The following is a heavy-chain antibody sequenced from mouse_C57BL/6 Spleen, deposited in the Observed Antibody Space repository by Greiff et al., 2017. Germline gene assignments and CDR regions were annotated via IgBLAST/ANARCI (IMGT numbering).Heavy chain of an antibody. CDR1: GYAFTNYL. CDR3: ARFYEGDYYAMDY. D-gene: IGHD2-3*01. V-gene: IGHV1-54*01. Sequence: VQLQQSGAELVRPGTSVKVSCKASGYAFTNYLIEWVKQRPGQGLEWIGVINPGSGGTNYNEKFKGKATLTADKSSSTAYMQLSSLTSEDSAVYVCARFYEGDYYAMDYWGQVTSVTVSA. J-gene: IGHJ4*01. CDR2: INPGSGGT.